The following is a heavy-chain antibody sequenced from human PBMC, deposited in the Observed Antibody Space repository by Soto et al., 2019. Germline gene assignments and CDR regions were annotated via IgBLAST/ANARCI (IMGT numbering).Heavy chain of an antibody. CDR2: IWYDGSNK. D-gene: IGHD6-13*01. V-gene: IGHV3-33*01. Sequence: GGSLRLSCAASGFTFSSYGMHWVRQAPGKGLEWVAVIWYDGSNKYYADSVKGRFTISRDNSKNTLYLQMNSLRAEDTAVYYCARVGAAAGILDGNWFDPWGQGTLVTVSS. CDR3: ARVGAAAGILDGNWFDP. J-gene: IGHJ5*02. CDR1: GFTFSSYG.